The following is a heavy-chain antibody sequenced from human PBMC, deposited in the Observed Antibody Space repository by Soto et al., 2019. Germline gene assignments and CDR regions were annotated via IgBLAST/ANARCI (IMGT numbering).Heavy chain of an antibody. Sequence: QVQLVQSGAEVKKPGSSVKVSCKASGGTFSSYAISWVRQAPGQGRGWMGGIIPIFGTANYAQKFQGRVTITADESTSTAYMELSSLRSEDMAVYYCATQGNVVVPAAIRTPYGMDVWGQGTTVTVSS. V-gene: IGHV1-69*01. CDR2: IIPIFGTA. J-gene: IGHJ6*02. D-gene: IGHD2-2*01. CDR3: ATQGNVVVPAAIRTPYGMDV. CDR1: GGTFSSYA.